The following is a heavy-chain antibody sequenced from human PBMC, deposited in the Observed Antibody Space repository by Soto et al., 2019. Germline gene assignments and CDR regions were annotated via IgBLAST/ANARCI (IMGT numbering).Heavy chain of an antibody. Sequence: EVQLLESGGGLVQPGGSLRLSCAASGFTFSTYAMSWVRQAPGKGLEWVSVINPSGGTTYYADSVKGRFTISRDNSKNTLFLQKNSLRVEDTAVYYCAKDQYTRGRPRGGGDYWGQGTLVIVSS. V-gene: IGHV3-23*01. J-gene: IGHJ4*02. D-gene: IGHD6-6*01. CDR2: INPSGGTT. CDR1: GFTFSTYA. CDR3: AKDQYTRGRPRGGGDY.